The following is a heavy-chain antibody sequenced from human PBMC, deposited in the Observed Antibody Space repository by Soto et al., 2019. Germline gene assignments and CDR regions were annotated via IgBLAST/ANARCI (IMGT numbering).Heavy chain of an antibody. J-gene: IGHJ4*02. Sequence: QVQLQESGPGLVKPSGTLSLTCAVSGASISSDKWWSWVRQPPGKGLEWIGEIYHRGRNNYKPSLKSRVIISVYKSKNQFSLKLSSVTDADTAVYYCARGERQQQRDYWGQGTLVTVSS. CDR2: IYHRGRN. V-gene: IGHV4-4*02. CDR3: ARGERQQQRDY. D-gene: IGHD6-13*01. CDR1: GASISSDKW.